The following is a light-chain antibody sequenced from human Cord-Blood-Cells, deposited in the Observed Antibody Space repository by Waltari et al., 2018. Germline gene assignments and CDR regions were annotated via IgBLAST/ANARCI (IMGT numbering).Light chain of an antibody. J-gene: IGKJ3*01. CDR3: QQYNNWST. CDR1: QSVSSN. Sequence: EIVMTQSLATLSVSPGERATLSCRASQSVSSNLAWYQQKPGQAPRLLIYGASTRATGIPARFSGSGSGTEFTLTISSLQSEDFAVYYCQQYNNWSTFGPGTKVDIK. CDR2: GAS. V-gene: IGKV3-15*01.